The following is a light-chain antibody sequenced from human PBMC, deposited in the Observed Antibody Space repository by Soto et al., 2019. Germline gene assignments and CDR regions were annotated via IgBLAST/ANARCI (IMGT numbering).Light chain of an antibody. CDR1: QSVSSGY. J-gene: IGKJ2*01. Sequence: EIVLTQSPGTLSLSPGERATLSCRASQSVSSGYLTWYQQKPGQAPRRLIFGASRRATGIPDRFSGSGSGTEFTLTISSLQPDDFATYYCQQYNSYPYTFGQGTKLEIK. CDR3: QQYNSYPYT. CDR2: GAS. V-gene: IGKV3-20*01.